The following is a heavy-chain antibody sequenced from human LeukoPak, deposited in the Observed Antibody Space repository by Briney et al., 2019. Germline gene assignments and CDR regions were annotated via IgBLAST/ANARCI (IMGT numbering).Heavy chain of an antibody. CDR3: ARNAPGYSSGWPVPPYYYGMDV. V-gene: IGHV4-28*01. CDR2: IYYSGST. J-gene: IGHJ6*04. CDR1: GYSNSSSNW. Sequence: PSDTLSLTCAVSGYSNSSSNWWGWIWQPPGKGLEWIGYIYYSGSTYYNPSLKSRVIMSVDTSKNQFSLKLSSVTAVDTAVYYCARNAPGYSSGWPVPPYYYGMDVWGKGTTVTVSS. D-gene: IGHD6-19*01.